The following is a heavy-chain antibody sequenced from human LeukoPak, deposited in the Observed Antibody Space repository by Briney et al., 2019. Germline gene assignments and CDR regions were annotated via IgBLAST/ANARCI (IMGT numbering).Heavy chain of an antibody. J-gene: IGHJ4*02. D-gene: IGHD2/OR15-2a*01. Sequence: GGSLRLSCAASGFTFSSYEMNWVRQAPGKGLEWVSYISSSGSTIYYADSVKGRFTISRDNSKNTLYLQMNSLRAEDTAVYYCANSDYFDYWGQGTLVTVSS. V-gene: IGHV3-48*03. CDR3: ANSDYFDY. CDR2: ISSSGSTI. CDR1: GFTFSSYE.